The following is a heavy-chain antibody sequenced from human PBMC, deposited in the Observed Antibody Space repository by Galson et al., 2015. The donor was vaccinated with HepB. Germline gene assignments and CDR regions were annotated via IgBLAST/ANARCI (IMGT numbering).Heavy chain of an antibody. D-gene: IGHD3-3*01. V-gene: IGHV6-1*01. J-gene: IGHJ4*02. CDR3: ARDNDYDFWSGHYNDPFDY. Sequence: CAISGDSVSSNSAAWNWIRQSPSRGLEWLGRTYYRSKWYNDYAVSVKSRITINPDTSKSQFSLQLNPVTPEDTAVYYCARDNDYDFWSGHYNDPFDYWGQGTLVTVSS. CDR2: TYYRSKWYN. CDR1: GDSVSSNSAA.